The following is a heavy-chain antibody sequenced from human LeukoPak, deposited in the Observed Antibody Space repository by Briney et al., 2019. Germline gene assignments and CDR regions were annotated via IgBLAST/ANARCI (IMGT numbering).Heavy chain of an antibody. J-gene: IGHJ5*02. D-gene: IGHD3-10*01. CDR1: GYTFTGYY. Sequence: ASVKVSCKASGYTFTGYYMHWVRQAPGQGLEWMGWINPNSGGTNYAQKFQGRVTMTRDTSISTAYMELRRLRSDDTAVYYCARDRFTMVRGVIIGPPYNWFDPWGQGTLVTVSS. CDR3: ARDRFTMVRGVIIGPPYNWFDP. V-gene: IGHV1-2*02. CDR2: INPNSGGT.